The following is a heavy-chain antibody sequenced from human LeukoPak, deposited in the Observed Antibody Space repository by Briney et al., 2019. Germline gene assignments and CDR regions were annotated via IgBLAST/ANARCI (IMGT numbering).Heavy chain of an antibody. J-gene: IGHJ4*02. Sequence: GGSLRLSCAASGFTFSSYGMHWVRQAPGKGLEWVAFIRYDGSNKFYADSVKGRFTISRDNPRNTLYLQMNSLRAEDSAVYYCARDRLHYGEYEKTFDYWGQGTLVTVSS. CDR1: GFTFSSYG. CDR3: ARDRLHYGEYEKTFDY. D-gene: IGHD4-17*01. CDR2: IRYDGSNK. V-gene: IGHV3-30*02.